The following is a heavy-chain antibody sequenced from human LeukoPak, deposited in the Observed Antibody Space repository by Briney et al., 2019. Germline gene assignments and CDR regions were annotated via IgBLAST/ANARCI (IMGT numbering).Heavy chain of an antibody. CDR2: ISSSSSYI. D-gene: IGHD3-22*01. CDR3: ARDLDYYDSSGYLH. Sequence: PGGSLRLSCAASGFTFSSYRMNWVRQAPGKGLEWVSSISSSSSYIYYADSVKGRFTISRDNAKNSLYLQMNSLRAEDTAVYYCARDLDYYDSSGYLHWGQGTLVTVSS. V-gene: IGHV3-21*01. CDR1: GFTFSSYR. J-gene: IGHJ4*02.